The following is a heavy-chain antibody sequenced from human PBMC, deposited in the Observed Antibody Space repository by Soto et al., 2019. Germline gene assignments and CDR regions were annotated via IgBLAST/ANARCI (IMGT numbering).Heavy chain of an antibody. CDR2: IYWDDDK. V-gene: IGHV2-5*02. D-gene: IGHD5-12*01. Sequence: QITLKESGPTLVKPTQTLTLTCTFSGFSLSSSRVGVGWIRQPPGKALEWLALIYWDDDKRYSPSLKSRLTITTDTSKNQVVLTMTNMDPVDTATYYCAHRRRLVATGQGWYFDLWGRGTLVTVSS. CDR1: GFSLSSSRVG. J-gene: IGHJ2*01. CDR3: AHRRRLVATGQGWYFDL.